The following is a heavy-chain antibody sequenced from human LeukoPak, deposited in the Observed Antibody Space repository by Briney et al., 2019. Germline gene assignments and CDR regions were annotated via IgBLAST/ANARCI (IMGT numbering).Heavy chain of an antibody. Sequence: SQTLSLTCAISGDSVSSNTAAWSWFWQSPSRGLEWLGRTYYRSNWYYDYATSVKSRVSINPDTSKNQFSLQLNSVTPEDTAVYYCARDSGMGNDAFDIWGQGTMVTVSS. V-gene: IGHV6-1*01. CDR3: ARDSGMGNDAFDI. D-gene: IGHD6-19*01. J-gene: IGHJ3*02. CDR2: TYYRSNWYY. CDR1: GDSVSSNTAA.